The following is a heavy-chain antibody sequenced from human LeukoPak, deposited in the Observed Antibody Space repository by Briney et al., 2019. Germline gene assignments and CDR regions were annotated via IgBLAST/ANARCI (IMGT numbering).Heavy chain of an antibody. D-gene: IGHD1-20*01. CDR1: GASVRRSTSY. V-gene: IGHV4-39*07. CDR2: FYYSGST. J-gene: IGHJ6*02. Sequence: SETLSLTCTVSGASVRRSTSYWGWIRQPPGKGLMWIGSFYYSGSTNYNPSLKSRVTISVDTSKNQFSLKLSSVTAADTAVYYCARALRARITGTTASVYGMDVWGQGTTVTVSS. CDR3: ARALRARITGTTASVYGMDV.